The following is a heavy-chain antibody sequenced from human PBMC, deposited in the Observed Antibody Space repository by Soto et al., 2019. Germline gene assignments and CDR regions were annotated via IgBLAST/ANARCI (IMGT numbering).Heavy chain of an antibody. V-gene: IGHV1-2*02. J-gene: IGHJ6*02. CDR3: AYYSSILNGMGV. Sequence: ASVKVSCKASGYTFTGYYMHWVRQAPGQGLEWMGWINPNSGGTNYAQKFQGRVTMTRDTSISTAYMELSRLRSDDTAVYYCAYYSSILNGMGVWGQGTTVTVSS. CDR2: INPNSGGT. D-gene: IGHD6-19*01. CDR1: GYTFTGYY.